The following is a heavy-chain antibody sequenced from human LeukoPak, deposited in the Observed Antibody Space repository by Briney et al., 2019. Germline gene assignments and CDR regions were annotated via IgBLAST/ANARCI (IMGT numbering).Heavy chain of an antibody. Sequence: SETLSLTCTVSGGSISTYYWSWIRQPPGKGLEWIGYIYYSGSTNYNPSLKSRVTISVDTSKNQFSLKLSSVTAADTAVYYCARHWGGEMATLRGFDYWGQGTLVTVSS. CDR2: IYYSGST. V-gene: IGHV4-59*08. CDR3: ARHWGGEMATLRGFDY. J-gene: IGHJ4*02. D-gene: IGHD5-24*01. CDR1: GGSISTYY.